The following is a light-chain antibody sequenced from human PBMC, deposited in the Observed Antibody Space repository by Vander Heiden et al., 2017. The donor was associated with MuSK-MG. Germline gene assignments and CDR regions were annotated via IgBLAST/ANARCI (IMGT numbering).Light chain of an antibody. V-gene: IGKV3-15*01. CDR3: QQYDNWYT. CDR1: QRVSSN. Sequence: EIVMPQFPATLSVSPGERATLSSRASQRVSSNLAWYQQKRGQAPSLLIFGATTRAPGIPARFSGSGSGTEFNLTISSLQSEDFAVYYCQQYDNWYTFGRGTKLEIK. J-gene: IGKJ2*01. CDR2: GAT.